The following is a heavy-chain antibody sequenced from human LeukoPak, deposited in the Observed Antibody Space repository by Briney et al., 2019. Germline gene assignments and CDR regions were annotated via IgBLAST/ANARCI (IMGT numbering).Heavy chain of an antibody. CDR1: GYTFTSYG. V-gene: IGHV1-18*01. D-gene: IGHD3-3*01. J-gene: IGHJ4*02. Sequence: SVKVSCKASGYTFTSYGISWVRQAPGQGLEWMGWISAYNGNTNYAQKLQGRVTMTTDTSTSTAYMELRSLRSVDTAVYYCARVSQHYDFWSGFDYWGQGTLVTVSS. CDR2: ISAYNGNT. CDR3: ARVSQHYDFWSGFDY.